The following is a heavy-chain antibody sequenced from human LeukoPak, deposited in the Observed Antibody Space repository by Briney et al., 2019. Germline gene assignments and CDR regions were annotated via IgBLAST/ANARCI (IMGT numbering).Heavy chain of an antibody. J-gene: IGHJ4*02. CDR3: ARLSQEIAVAGTPDY. CDR2: IIPILGIA. CDR1: GGTFSSYA. D-gene: IGHD6-19*01. Sequence: GASVKVSCKASGGTFSSYAISWVRQAPGQGLEWMGRIIPILGIANYAQKFQGRVTITADKSTSTAYMELSSLRSEDTAVYYCARLSQEIAVAGTPDYWGQGTLVTVSS. V-gene: IGHV1-69*04.